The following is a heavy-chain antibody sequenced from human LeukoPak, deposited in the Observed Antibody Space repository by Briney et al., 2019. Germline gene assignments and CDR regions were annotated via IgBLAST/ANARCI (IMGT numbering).Heavy chain of an antibody. CDR3: ASSIVAATPAY. Sequence: SETLSLTCTVSGGSISSGDYYWGWIRQPPGKGLEWIGYIYYSGSTYYNPSLKSRVTISVDTSKNQFSLKLSSVTAADTAVYYCASSIVAATPAYWGQGTLVTVSS. V-gene: IGHV4-30-4*01. D-gene: IGHD5-12*01. CDR1: GGSISSGDYY. J-gene: IGHJ4*02. CDR2: IYYSGST.